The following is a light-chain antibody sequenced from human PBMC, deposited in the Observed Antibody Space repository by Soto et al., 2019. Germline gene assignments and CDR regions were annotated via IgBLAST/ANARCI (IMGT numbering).Light chain of an antibody. J-gene: IGKJ2*01. CDR1: QSVSRH. V-gene: IGKV3-11*01. Sequence: EIVLTQSPTTLSLSPGERATLSCRASQSVSRHLAWYQQKPGQAPKLPIYGASKRAPGIPARVSGSGAGTDFTVTISSIEREDFAVYYCQQRDNWPNTFGQGTKLEIK. CDR3: QQRDNWPNT. CDR2: GAS.